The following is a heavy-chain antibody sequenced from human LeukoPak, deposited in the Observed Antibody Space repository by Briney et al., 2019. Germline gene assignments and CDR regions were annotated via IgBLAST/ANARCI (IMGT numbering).Heavy chain of an antibody. Sequence: GGSLRLSCAASGFTFRSYAMHWVRQAPGKGLEWVAVISQDGSSKNFADSVKGRFTISRDNSNNTLYLRMNSLRGEDTAMYYCAREGIDGYNPFDFWGQGTLVTVSS. CDR3: AREGIDGYNPFDF. D-gene: IGHD5-24*01. CDR1: GFTFRSYA. J-gene: IGHJ4*02. CDR2: ISQDGSSK. V-gene: IGHV3-30*04.